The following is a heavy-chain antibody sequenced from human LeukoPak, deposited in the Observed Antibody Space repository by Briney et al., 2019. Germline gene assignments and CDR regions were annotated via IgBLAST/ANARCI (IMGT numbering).Heavy chain of an antibody. Sequence: GGSLRLSCAASGFTFSSYSMNWVRQAPGKGLEWVSSISSSSSYIYYADSVKGRFTISRDNAKNSLYLQMNSLRAEDRAVCYCASQGYGDPHYFDYWGQGTLVTVSS. CDR3: ASQGYGDPHYFDY. J-gene: IGHJ4*02. CDR1: GFTFSSYS. V-gene: IGHV3-21*01. CDR2: ISSSSSYI. D-gene: IGHD4-17*01.